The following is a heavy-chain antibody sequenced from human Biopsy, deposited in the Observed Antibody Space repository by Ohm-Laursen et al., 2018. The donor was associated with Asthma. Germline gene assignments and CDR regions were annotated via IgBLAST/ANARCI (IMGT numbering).Heavy chain of an antibody. CDR2: ISHDGSNK. Sequence: SLRLSCAASGFVFRSHAMHWVRQAPGKGLEWVAVISHDGSNKYYADSVKGRFTISRDNSKNTLYLQMNSLRAEDTAVYYCSREEPTSGWYQGSILRWGQGTLVTVSS. J-gene: IGHJ4*02. CDR1: GFVFRSHA. CDR3: SREEPTSGWYQGSILR. D-gene: IGHD6-19*01. V-gene: IGHV3-30*03.